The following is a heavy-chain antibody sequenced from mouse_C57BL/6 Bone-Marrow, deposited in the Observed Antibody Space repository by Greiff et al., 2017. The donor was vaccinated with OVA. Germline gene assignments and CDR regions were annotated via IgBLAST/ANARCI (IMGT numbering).Heavy chain of an antibody. J-gene: IGHJ4*01. CDR1: GYTFTEYT. V-gene: IGHV1-62-2*01. CDR2: FYPGSGSI. Sequence: VKVVDSGAELVKPGASVKLSCKASGYTFTEYTIHWVKQRSGQGLEWIGWFYPGSGSIKYNEKFKDKATLTADKSSSTVYMELSRLTSEDSAVYFCARHPYSSGYGYAMDYWGQGTSVTVSS. CDR3: ARHPYSSGYGYAMDY. D-gene: IGHD3-2*02.